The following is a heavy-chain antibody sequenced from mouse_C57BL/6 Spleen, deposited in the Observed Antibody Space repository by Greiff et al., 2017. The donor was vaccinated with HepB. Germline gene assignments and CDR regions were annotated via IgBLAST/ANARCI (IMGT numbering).Heavy chain of an antibody. J-gene: IGHJ2*01. V-gene: IGHV3-6*01. CDR3: ARGNDGYLYYFDY. CDR2: ISYDGSN. CDR1: GYSITSGYY. Sequence: EVKLQESGPGLVKPSQSLSLTCSVTGYSITSGYYWNWIRQFPGNKLEWMGYISYDGSNNYNPSLKNRISITRDTSKNQFFLKLNSVTTEDTATYYCARGNDGYLYYFDYWGQGTTLTVSS. D-gene: IGHD2-3*01.